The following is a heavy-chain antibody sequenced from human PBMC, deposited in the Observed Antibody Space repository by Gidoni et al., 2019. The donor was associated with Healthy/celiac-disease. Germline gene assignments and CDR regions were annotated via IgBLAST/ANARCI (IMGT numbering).Heavy chain of an antibody. CDR2: IRCSGGST. V-gene: IGHV3-23*01. J-gene: IGHJ4*02. D-gene: IGHD5-18*01. Sequence: VQLLESGGGLVHPGVSLSLSCAASGLPFSSYAMSWVRQAPGKGLEWVSAIRCSGGSTYEADSVNGRFTIYRDNSKNTLYLQMNSRRAEDTAVYYCAKDRERGYSYGYPFDYWGQGTLVTVSS. CDR3: AKDRERGYSYGYPFDY. CDR1: GLPFSSYA.